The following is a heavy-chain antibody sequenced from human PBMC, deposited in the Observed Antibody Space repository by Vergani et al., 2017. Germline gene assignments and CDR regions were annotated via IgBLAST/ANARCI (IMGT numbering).Heavy chain of an antibody. V-gene: IGHV1-2*02. CDR2: INPNSGGT. CDR1: GYTFTGYY. Sequence: QVQLVQSGAEVKKPGASVKVSCKASGYTFTGYYMHWVRQAPGQGLEWMGWINPNSGGTNYAQKFQGRVTMTRDTSISTAYMELSRLRSDDTAVYYCARDGITYYYDSSGYYGGNWFDPWGQGTLVTVSS. D-gene: IGHD3-22*01. J-gene: IGHJ5*02. CDR3: ARDGITYYYDSSGYYGGNWFDP.